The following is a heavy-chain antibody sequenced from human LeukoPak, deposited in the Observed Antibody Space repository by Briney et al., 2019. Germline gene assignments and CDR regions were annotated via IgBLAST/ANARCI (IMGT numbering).Heavy chain of an antibody. CDR1: GYTFTSYG. V-gene: IGHV1-18*01. CDR2: ISAYNGNT. D-gene: IGHD6-13*01. J-gene: IGHJ2*01. CDR3: ARDPLDSRSWNWYFDL. Sequence: ASVKVSCKASGYTFTSYGISWVRQAPGQGLEWMGWISAYNGNTNYAQKLQGRVTMTTDTSTSTAYMELRSLRSDDTAVYYCARDPLDSRSWNWYFDLWGRGTLVTVSS.